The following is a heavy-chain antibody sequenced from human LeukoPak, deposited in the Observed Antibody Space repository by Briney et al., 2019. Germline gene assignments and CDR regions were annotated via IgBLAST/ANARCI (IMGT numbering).Heavy chain of an antibody. CDR1: RGFISSYC. CDR2: IYGSGGA. D-gene: IGHD6-13*01. V-gene: IGHV4-59*08. CDR3: EKCSSSRYAKFDY. Sequence: SETLSLTCSVSRGFISSYCWSWIRQPPGKGLEWIGYIYGSGGANDDPSLYSRVTISIVTSKNQFSLTLTSVTAADTAVYYCEKCSSSRYAKFDYWGQGALVTVSS. J-gene: IGHJ4*02.